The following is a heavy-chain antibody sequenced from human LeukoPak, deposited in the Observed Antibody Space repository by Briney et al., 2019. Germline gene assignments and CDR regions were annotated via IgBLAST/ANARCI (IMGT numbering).Heavy chain of an antibody. J-gene: IGHJ5*02. CDR2: IYSGGST. D-gene: IGHD6-13*01. Sequence: GGSLRLSCAASGFTVSSNYMSWVRQAPGKGLEWVSVIYSGGSTYYADSVKGRFTISRDNSKNTLYLQMNSLRAEDTAVYYCARRTPTGIAINWFDPWGQGTLVTVSS. CDR1: GFTVSSNY. CDR3: ARRTPTGIAINWFDP. V-gene: IGHV3-66*04.